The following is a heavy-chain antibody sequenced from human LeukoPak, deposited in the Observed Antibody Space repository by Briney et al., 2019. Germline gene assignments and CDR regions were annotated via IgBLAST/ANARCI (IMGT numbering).Heavy chain of an antibody. J-gene: IGHJ4*02. Sequence: GGSLRLSCGSSGFTFDDYGMSWVRQAPGKGLEWVSGINWNGGSTGYADSVKGRFTISRDNAKNSLYLQMNSLRAEDTALYYCARPGSYDSSGYFDYWGQGTLVTVS. D-gene: IGHD3-22*01. V-gene: IGHV3-20*04. CDR1: GFTFDDYG. CDR2: INWNGGST. CDR3: ARPGSYDSSGYFDY.